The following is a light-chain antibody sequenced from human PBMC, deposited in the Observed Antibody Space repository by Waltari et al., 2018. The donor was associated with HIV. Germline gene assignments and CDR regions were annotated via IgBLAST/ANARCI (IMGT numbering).Light chain of an antibody. J-gene: IGLJ2*01. CDR2: DVN. Sequence: QSALTQPASVSGSPGQSITISCSGTSSDIGDSDYVSWYQQRPGKAPQLVISDVNKRPSGVSGRFSGSKSGSAAALTISGLQAEDEADYYCSSFTTRGQIVFGGGTELTVL. CDR1: SSDIGDSDY. CDR3: SSFTTRGQIV. V-gene: IGLV2-14*03.